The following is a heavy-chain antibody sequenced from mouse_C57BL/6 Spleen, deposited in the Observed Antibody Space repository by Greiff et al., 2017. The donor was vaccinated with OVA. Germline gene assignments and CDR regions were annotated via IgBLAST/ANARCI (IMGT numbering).Heavy chain of an antibody. Sequence: QVQLKESGPGLVQPSQSLSITCTVSGFSLTSYGVHWVRQSPGKGLEWLGVIWSGGSTDYNAAFISRLSISKDNSKSQVFFKMNSLQADDTAIYYCARWGHLYYDYGGGFAYWGQGTLVTVSA. CDR3: ARWGHLYYDYGGGFAY. J-gene: IGHJ3*01. CDR1: GFSLTSYG. V-gene: IGHV2-2*01. D-gene: IGHD2-4*01. CDR2: IWSGGST.